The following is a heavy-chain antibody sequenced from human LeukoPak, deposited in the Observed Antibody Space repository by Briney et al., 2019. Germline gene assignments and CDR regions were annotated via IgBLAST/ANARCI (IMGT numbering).Heavy chain of an antibody. Sequence: GASVKVSCKAFAYTFNNYLIHWVRQAPGQGLEWMGIIDPSGGSTDYAQKFQGRVTMTRDTSTSTVYVELSSLRSEDTAVYFCARDLGLRGVTNWFDPWGHGTLVTVSS. CDR1: AYTFNNYL. CDR3: ARDLGLRGVTNWFDP. D-gene: IGHD3-10*01. J-gene: IGHJ5*02. V-gene: IGHV1-46*02. CDR2: IDPSGGST.